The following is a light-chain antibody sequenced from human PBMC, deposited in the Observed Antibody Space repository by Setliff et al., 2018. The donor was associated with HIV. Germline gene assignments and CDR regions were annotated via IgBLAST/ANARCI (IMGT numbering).Light chain of an antibody. CDR3: LLYYGGAAV. CDR2: YTS. CDR1: TGAVTSGYY. J-gene: IGLJ2*01. V-gene: IGLV7-43*01. Sequence: QAVVTQEPSLTVSPGGTVTLTCASSTGAVTSGYYPNWFQQKPGQAPRTLIYYTSNKHSWTPARFSGSLLGGKAALTLSGVQPEDEAEYYCLLYYGGAAVFGGGTK.